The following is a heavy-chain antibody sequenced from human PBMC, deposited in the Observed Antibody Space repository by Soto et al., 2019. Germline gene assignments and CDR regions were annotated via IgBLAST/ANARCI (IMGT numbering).Heavy chain of an antibody. Sequence: SLTCSVYGGSFSDYYWSWIRHPPGKGLEWIGEINHSGSTNYKPSLKSRVTISVDTSKNQFSLKLSSVTAADTAVYFCARGEESASPGFDYWGKGSVVTVSS. CDR1: GGSFSDYY. V-gene: IGHV4-34*01. CDR3: ARGEESASPGFDY. CDR2: INHSGST. J-gene: IGHJ4*02.